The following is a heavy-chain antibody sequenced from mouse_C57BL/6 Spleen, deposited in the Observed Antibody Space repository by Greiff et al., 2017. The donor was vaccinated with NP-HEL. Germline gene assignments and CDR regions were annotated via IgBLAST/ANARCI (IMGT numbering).Heavy chain of an antibody. CDR3: ARNGYYDYFDY. Sequence: EVQLQQSGPELVKPGASVKISCKASGYTFTDYYMNWVKQSHGKSLEWIGDINPNNGGTSYNQKFKSKATLTVDKSSSTAYMQLSSLTSEDSAVYYCARNGYYDYFDYWGQGTTLTVSS. D-gene: IGHD2-3*01. CDR2: INPNNGGT. J-gene: IGHJ2*01. CDR1: GYTFTDYY. V-gene: IGHV1-26*01.